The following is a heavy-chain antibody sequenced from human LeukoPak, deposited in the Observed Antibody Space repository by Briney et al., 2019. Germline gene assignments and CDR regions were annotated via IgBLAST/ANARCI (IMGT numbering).Heavy chain of an antibody. D-gene: IGHD6-13*01. CDR3: AIGQQLVRGAFDI. Sequence: GASVKVSCKASGHTFTSYDINWVRQATGQGLEWMGWMNPNSGNTGYAQKFQGRVTMTRNTSISTAYMELSSMRSEDTAVYYCAIGQQLVRGAFDIWGQGTMVTVSS. CDR1: GHTFTSYD. CDR2: MNPNSGNT. V-gene: IGHV1-8*01. J-gene: IGHJ3*02.